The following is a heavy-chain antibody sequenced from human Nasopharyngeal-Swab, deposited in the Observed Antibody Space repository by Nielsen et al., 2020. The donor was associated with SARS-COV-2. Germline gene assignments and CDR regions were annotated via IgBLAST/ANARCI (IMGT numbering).Heavy chain of an antibody. V-gene: IGHV3-33*01. Sequence: GESLKISCAVSGFTFRTHGMHWVRQAPGKGLGWVAVIWTDGSDIYYADSVKGRVTISRDNSKNTLYLQMNSLRPEDTAVYYCARNGLTNNYFYMDVWGKGTTVSVSS. J-gene: IGHJ6*03. CDR2: IWTDGSDI. CDR3: ARNGLTNNYFYMDV. CDR1: GFTFRTHG. D-gene: IGHD1-1*01.